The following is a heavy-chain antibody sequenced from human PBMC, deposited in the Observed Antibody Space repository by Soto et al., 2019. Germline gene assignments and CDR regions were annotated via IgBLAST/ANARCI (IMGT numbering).Heavy chain of an antibody. CDR3: ARGPTPPYCSGGSCYSRFDY. D-gene: IGHD2-15*01. Sequence: QVQLVKSGAEVKKPGSSVKVSCKASGGTFSSYAIRWVRQAPGQGLEWMGGVIPIFGTANYAQKFQGRVTITADESTSTAYMDLSSLRSEVTAVDYGARGPTPPYCSGGSCYSRFDYWGHGTLVTVSS. V-gene: IGHV1-69*01. CDR1: GGTFSSYA. J-gene: IGHJ4*01. CDR2: VIPIFGTA.